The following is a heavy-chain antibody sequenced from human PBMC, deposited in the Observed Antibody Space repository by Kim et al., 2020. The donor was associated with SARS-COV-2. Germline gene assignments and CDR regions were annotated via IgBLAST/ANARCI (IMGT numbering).Heavy chain of an antibody. D-gene: IGHD3-22*01. J-gene: IGHJ1*01. CDR1: GYTFTSYG. Sequence: ASVKVSCKASGYTFTSYGISWVRQAPGQGLEWMGWISAYNGNTNYAQKLQGRVTMTTDTSTSTAYMELRSLRSDDTAVYYCARVEYYYDSSGYYYVAYFQHWGQGTLVTVSS. V-gene: IGHV1-18*01. CDR2: ISAYNGNT. CDR3: ARVEYYYDSSGYYYVAYFQH.